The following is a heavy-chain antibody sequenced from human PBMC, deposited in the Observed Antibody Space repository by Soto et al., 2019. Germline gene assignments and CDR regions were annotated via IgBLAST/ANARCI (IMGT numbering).Heavy chain of an antibody. J-gene: IGHJ6*02. D-gene: IGHD5-18*01. V-gene: IGHV1-69*13. Sequence: SVKVSCKASGGTFSSYAISWVRQAPGQGLEWMGGIITIFGTANYAQKFHGRVTITADESTSTAYMELSSLRSEDTAVYYCASLKDSYGFQRGVLSRYENGMDVWGQGTTVTVSS. CDR3: ASLKDSYGFQRGVLSRYENGMDV. CDR1: GGTFSSYA. CDR2: IITIFGTA.